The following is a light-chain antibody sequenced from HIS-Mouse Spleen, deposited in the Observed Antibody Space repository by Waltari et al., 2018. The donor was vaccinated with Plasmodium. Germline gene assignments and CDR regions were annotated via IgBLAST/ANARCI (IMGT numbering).Light chain of an antibody. CDR2: AAS. CDR1: QGIRND. J-gene: IGKJ2*01. Sequence: AIQMTQSPSSLSASVGDRVPITCRASQGIRNDLGWYKQKPGKAPKLLISAASSLQSGVPSRFSGSGSGTDFTLTISSLQPEDFATYYCLQDYNYPYTFGQGTKLEIK. V-gene: IGKV1-6*01. CDR3: LQDYNYPYT.